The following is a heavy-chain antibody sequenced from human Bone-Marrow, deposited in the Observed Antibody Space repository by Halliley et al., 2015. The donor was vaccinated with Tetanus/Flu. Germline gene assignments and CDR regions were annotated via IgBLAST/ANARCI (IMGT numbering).Heavy chain of an antibody. D-gene: IGHD4-17*01. V-gene: IGHV4-39*01. CDR2: IYYSGGP. CDR3: ARHVGYDGDYDPIDP. J-gene: IGHJ5*02. Sequence: GSIYYSGGPLYNPSLKSRVTISVDTSKNQFSLKMSSATVADTAVYFCARHVGYDGDYDPIDPWGQGTLVTVSS.